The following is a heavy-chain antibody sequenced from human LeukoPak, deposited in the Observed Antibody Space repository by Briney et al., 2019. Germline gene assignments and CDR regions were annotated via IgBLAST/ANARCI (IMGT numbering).Heavy chain of an antibody. V-gene: IGHV2-5*02. CDR3: ALGHVAAAGIEGFDY. J-gene: IGHJ4*02. CDR1: GFSLSTSGVG. Sequence: SGPTLVKPTQTLTLTFTFSGFSLSTSGVGVGWIRQPPGKALEWLALIYWDDDKRYSPSLKSKLTITKDTSKNQVVLTMTNMDPVDTATYYGALGHVAAAGIEGFDYWGQGTLVTVSS. D-gene: IGHD6-13*01. CDR2: IYWDDDK.